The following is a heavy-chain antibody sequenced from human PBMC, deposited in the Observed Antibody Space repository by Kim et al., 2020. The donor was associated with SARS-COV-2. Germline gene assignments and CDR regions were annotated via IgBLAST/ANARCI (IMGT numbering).Heavy chain of an antibody. CDR2: ISYSGSA. CDR1: GGSISSDY. CDR3: ANSRNYFATDV. V-gene: IGHV4-59*08. J-gene: IGHJ6*02. D-gene: IGHD2-15*01. Sequence: SETLSLTCTVSGGSISSDYWNWIRQPPGKGLEWIGYISYSGSANNNPSLNRRVSISMDTSSNQFSLELRSVTAAETAGYYCANSRNYFATDVWGQGTTV.